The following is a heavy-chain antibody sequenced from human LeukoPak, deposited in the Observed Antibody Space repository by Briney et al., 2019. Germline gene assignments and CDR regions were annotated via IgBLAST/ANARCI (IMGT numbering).Heavy chain of an antibody. V-gene: IGHV3-30*02. CDR2: IRYDGSNK. CDR1: GFTFSSYG. Sequence: GGSLRLSCAASGFTFSSYGMHWVRQAPGKGLEWVAFIRYDGSNKYYADSVKGRFTISRDNSKNTLYLQMNSLRAEDTAVYYCARSNYGDYYYFDYWGQGTLVTVSS. CDR3: ARSNYGDYYYFDY. D-gene: IGHD4-17*01. J-gene: IGHJ4*02.